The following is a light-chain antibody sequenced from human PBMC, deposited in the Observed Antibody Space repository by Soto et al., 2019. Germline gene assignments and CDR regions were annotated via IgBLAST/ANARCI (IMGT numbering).Light chain of an antibody. CDR2: DAS. V-gene: IGKV1-33*01. CDR3: QQYDNLPLT. CDR1: QDISNY. J-gene: IGKJ4*01. Sequence: DIQMTQSPSSLSASVGDRVTITSQASQDISNYLNWYQQKPGQAPKLLIYDASNLETGVPSMFSGSGSGTDFTFTISSLQPEDIATYYCQQYDNLPLTFGGGTKVEIK.